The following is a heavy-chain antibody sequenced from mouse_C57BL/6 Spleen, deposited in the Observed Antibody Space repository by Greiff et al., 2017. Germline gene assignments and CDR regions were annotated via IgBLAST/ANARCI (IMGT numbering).Heavy chain of an antibody. CDR3: ARDYYGSSPYAMDY. Sequence: EVQLQQSGPVLVKPGASVKMSCKASGYTFTDYYMNWVKQSHGKSLEWIGVINPYNGGTSYNQKFKGKATLTVDKASSTAYMELNSLTSEDSAVYYCARDYYGSSPYAMDYWGQGTSVTVSS. CDR2: INPYNGGT. V-gene: IGHV1-19*01. D-gene: IGHD1-1*01. J-gene: IGHJ4*01. CDR1: GYTFTDYY.